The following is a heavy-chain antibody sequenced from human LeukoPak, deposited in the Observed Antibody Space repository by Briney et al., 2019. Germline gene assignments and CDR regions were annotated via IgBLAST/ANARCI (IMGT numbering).Heavy chain of an antibody. J-gene: IGHJ4*02. D-gene: IGHD2-8*01. CDR3: ARAGDCTNGVWYTGERDFDY. CDR1: GYTFTSYG. Sequence: ASVKVSCEASGYTFTSYGISWVRQAPGQGLEWMGWISAYNGNTNYAQKLQGRVTMTTDTSTSTAYMELRSLRSDDTAVYYCARAGDCTNGVWYTGERDFDYWGQGTLVTVSS. CDR2: ISAYNGNT. V-gene: IGHV1-18*01.